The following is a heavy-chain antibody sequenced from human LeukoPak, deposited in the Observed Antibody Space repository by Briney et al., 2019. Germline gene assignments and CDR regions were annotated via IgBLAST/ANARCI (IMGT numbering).Heavy chain of an antibody. V-gene: IGHV4-59*12. Sequence: SETLSLTCTVSGGSISSYYWSWIRQPPGKGLEWIGYIYYSGSTNYNPSLKSRVTISVDTSKNQFSLKLSSVTAADTAVYYCARDHPGYYDSSGYIPGDAFDIWGQGTMVTVSS. CDR1: GGSISSYY. CDR2: IYYSGST. J-gene: IGHJ3*02. CDR3: ARDHPGYYDSSGYIPGDAFDI. D-gene: IGHD3-22*01.